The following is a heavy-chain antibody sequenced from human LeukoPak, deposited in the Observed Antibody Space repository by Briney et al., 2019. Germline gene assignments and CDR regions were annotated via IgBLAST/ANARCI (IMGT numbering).Heavy chain of an antibody. V-gene: IGHV4-61*08. CDR3: ARERRLSGRITMVRGVRRYYYYGMDV. CDR2: IYYSGST. CDR1: GGSISSGGYY. Sequence: PSQTLSLTCTVSGGSISSGGYYWSWIRQHPGKGLEWIGYIYYSGSTNYNPSLKSRVTISVDTSKNQFSLKLSSVTAADTAVYYCARERRLSGRITMVRGVRRYYYYGMDVWGKGTTVTVSS. D-gene: IGHD3-10*01. J-gene: IGHJ6*04.